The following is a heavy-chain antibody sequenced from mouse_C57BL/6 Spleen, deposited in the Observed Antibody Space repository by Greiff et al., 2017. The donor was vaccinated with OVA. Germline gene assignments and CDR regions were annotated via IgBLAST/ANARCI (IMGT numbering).Heavy chain of an antibody. D-gene: IGHD2-4*01. CDR3: ARYSDYDYPFAY. V-gene: IGHV1-55*01. CDR1: GYTFTSYW. J-gene: IGHJ3*01. CDR2: IYPGSGST. Sequence: QVQLQQPGAELVKPGASVKMSCKASGYTFTSYWITWVKQRPGQGLEWIGDIYPGSGSTNYNEKFKSKATLTVDTSSSTAYMQLSSLTSEDSAVYYCARYSDYDYPFAYWGQGTLVTVSA.